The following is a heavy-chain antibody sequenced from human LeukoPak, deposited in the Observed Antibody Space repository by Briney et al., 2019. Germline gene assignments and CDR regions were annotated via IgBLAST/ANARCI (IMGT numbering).Heavy chain of an antibody. CDR2: ISSSSSYI. CDR1: AFTFSSYS. V-gene: IGHV3-21*01. CDR3: AKTYNWNYDY. D-gene: IGHD1-7*01. Sequence: PGGSLRLSCAASAFTFSSYSMNWVRQDPGKGLEWVSSISSSSSYIYYADSVKGRFTISRDNAKNSLYLQMNSLRAGDTAVYYCAKTYNWNYDYWGQGTLVTVSS. J-gene: IGHJ4*02.